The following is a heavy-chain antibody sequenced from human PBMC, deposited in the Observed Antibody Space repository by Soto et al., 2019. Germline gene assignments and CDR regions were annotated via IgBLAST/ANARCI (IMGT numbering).Heavy chain of an antibody. J-gene: IGHJ4*02. V-gene: IGHV1-18*01. CDR3: ARDQGRLYYDILTSILDY. Sequence: ASVNVSCKASGYTFTSYGISWVRQAPGQGLEWMGWISAYNGNTNYAQKLQGRVTMTTDTSTSTAYMELRSLRSDDTAVYYCARDQGRLYYDILTSILDYWGQGTLVTVSS. CDR2: ISAYNGNT. CDR1: GYTFTSYG. D-gene: IGHD3-9*01.